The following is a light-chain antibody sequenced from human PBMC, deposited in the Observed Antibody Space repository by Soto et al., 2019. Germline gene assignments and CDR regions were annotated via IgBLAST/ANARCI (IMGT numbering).Light chain of an antibody. CDR3: QQYGSSPWT. CDR1: QSVSSSY. Sequence: EIVLTQSPGTLSLSPGERATLSCTASQSVSSSYLAWYQQKPGQAPRLLIYGTSSRATGIPGRFSGSGSGTDFALTISRLEPEDFAVYYCQQYGSSPWTFGQGTKVEIK. V-gene: IGKV3-20*01. J-gene: IGKJ1*01. CDR2: GTS.